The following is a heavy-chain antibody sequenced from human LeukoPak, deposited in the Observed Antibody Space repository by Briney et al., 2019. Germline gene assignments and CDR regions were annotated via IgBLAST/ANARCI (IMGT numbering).Heavy chain of an antibody. CDR2: INTHGSST. V-gene: IGHV3-74*01. CDR3: LAGYYYYMDV. CDR1: GFAFSNYW. Sequence: PGGSLRLSCAASGFAFSNYWLHWVRQAPGKGLEWVARINTHGSSTNYADSVKGRFTISRDNAKNTLYLQMTSLSAEDTAVYYALAGYYYYMDVRGKGTTVTVSS. D-gene: IGHD6-13*01. J-gene: IGHJ6*03.